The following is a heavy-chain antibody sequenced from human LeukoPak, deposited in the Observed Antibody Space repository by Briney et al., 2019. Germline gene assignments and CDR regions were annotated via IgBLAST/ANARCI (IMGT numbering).Heavy chain of an antibody. Sequence: GGSLRLSCAASGFTFSSYWMSWVRQAPGKGLEWVANIKQDGSEKYYVDSVKGRFTISRDNAKNSLYLQMNSLRAEDTAVYFCASRSGYTSSWSAFDNWGQGTLVTVSS. CDR2: IKQDGSEK. V-gene: IGHV3-7*05. J-gene: IGHJ4*02. D-gene: IGHD6-13*01. CDR3: ASRSGYTSSWSAFDN. CDR1: GFTFSSYW.